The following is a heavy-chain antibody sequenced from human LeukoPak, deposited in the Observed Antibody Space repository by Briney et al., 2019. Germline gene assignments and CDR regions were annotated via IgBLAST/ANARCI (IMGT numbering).Heavy chain of an antibody. Sequence: SETLSLTCAVYGGSFSGYYWSWIRQPPGKGLEWIGEINHSGSTNYNPSLKSRVTISVDTSKNQFSLKLSSVTAADTAVYYCAKDSGSYRYYFDYWGQGTLVTVSS. J-gene: IGHJ4*02. V-gene: IGHV4-34*01. D-gene: IGHD1-26*01. CDR2: INHSGST. CDR1: GGSFSGYY. CDR3: AKDSGSYRYYFDY.